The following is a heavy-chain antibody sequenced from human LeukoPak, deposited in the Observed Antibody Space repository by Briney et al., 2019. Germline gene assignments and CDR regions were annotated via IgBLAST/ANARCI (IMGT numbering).Heavy chain of an antibody. D-gene: IGHD1-26*01. Sequence: GGSLRLSCAASGFTFSSYWMHWVRQAPGKGLVWVSRINSDGSTTNYADSVKGRFTISRDNAKNTLDLQRNSLRAEDTAVYYCARRSSGSPPYYFDYWGQGTLVTVSS. CDR3: ARRSSGSPPYYFDY. J-gene: IGHJ4*02. V-gene: IGHV3-74*01. CDR2: INSDGSTT. CDR1: GFTFSSYW.